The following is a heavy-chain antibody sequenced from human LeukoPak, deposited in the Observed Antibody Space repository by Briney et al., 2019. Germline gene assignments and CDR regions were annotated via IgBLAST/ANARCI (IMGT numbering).Heavy chain of an antibody. CDR2: IYTSGST. J-gene: IGHJ4*02. V-gene: IGHV4-61*02. D-gene: IGHD1-26*01. Sequence: SQTLSLTCTVSGGSISSGSYYWSWIRQPAGKGLEWIGRIYTSGSTNYNPSLKSRVTISVDTSKNQFSLKLSSVTAADTAVYYCARASGSYFDYWGQGTLVTVSS. CDR3: ARASGSYFDY. CDR1: GGSISSGSYY.